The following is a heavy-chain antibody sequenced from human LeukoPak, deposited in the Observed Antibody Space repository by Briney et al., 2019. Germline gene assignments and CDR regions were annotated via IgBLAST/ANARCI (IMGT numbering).Heavy chain of an antibody. CDR2: ISSSSSYI. D-gene: IGHD4-17*01. J-gene: IGHJ4*02. CDR3: ARDLGYGDYV. CDR1: GFTLSSFS. Sequence: PGGSPRLSCAASGFTLSSFSLKWVRPAPGEGRGGVSCISSSSSYIYYADSEKGRFTISRDNAKNSLYLQMNSLRAEDTAVYYCARDLGYGDYVWGQGTLVTVSS. V-gene: IGHV3-21*01.